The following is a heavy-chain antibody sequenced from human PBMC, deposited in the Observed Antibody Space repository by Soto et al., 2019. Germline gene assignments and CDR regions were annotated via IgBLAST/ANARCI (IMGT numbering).Heavy chain of an antibody. D-gene: IGHD5-12*01. CDR1: GYTFTSYG. CDR3: GRDNHSGYDYGDFDY. Sequence: ASVKVSCKASGYTFTSYGISWVRQAPGQGLEWMGWISAYNGNTNYAQKLQGRVTMTTDTSTSTAYMELRSLRSDDTAVYYCGRDNHSGYDYGDFDYWGQGTLVTVSS. J-gene: IGHJ4*02. V-gene: IGHV1-18*01. CDR2: ISAYNGNT.